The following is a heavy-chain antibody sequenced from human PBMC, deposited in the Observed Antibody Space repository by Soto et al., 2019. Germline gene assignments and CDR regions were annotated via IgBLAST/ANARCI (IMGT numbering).Heavy chain of an antibody. J-gene: IGHJ4*02. Sequence: LRLSCAASEFTFSSYGMHWVRQAPVKGLEWVAVISYDGSNKYYADSVKGRFTISRDNSKNTLYLQMNSLRAEDTAVYYCAKDRTNLHFAYWGQGTLVTVS. CDR2: ISYDGSNK. CDR1: EFTFSSYG. V-gene: IGHV3-30*18. CDR3: AKDRTNLHFAY.